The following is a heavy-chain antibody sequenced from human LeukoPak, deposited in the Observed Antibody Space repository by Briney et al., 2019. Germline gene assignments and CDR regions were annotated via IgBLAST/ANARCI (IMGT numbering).Heavy chain of an antibody. Sequence: SETLSLTCTVSGDSISSYYWSWIRQPAGKGLEWIGRIYTSGSTNYNPSLKSRVTMSVDTSKNQFSLKLSSVTAADTAVYYCARLRFLEWLSDNWFDPWGQGTLVTVSS. D-gene: IGHD3-3*01. CDR1: GDSISSYY. V-gene: IGHV4-4*07. CDR3: ARLRFLEWLSDNWFDP. CDR2: IYTSGST. J-gene: IGHJ5*02.